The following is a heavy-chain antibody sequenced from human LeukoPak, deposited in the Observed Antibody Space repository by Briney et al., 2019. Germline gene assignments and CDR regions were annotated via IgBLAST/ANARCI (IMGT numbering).Heavy chain of an antibody. V-gene: IGHV3-11*01. Sequence: KPGGSLRLSCAASGFTFSDYYMSWIRQAPVKGLEWVSYISSSGSTIYYADSVKGRFTISRDNAKNSLYLQMNSLRAEDTAVYYCARDRGTDIVVVPADYYYYGMDVWGQGTTVTVSS. J-gene: IGHJ6*02. D-gene: IGHD2-2*01. CDR1: GFTFSDYY. CDR3: ARDRGTDIVVVPADYYYYGMDV. CDR2: ISSSGSTI.